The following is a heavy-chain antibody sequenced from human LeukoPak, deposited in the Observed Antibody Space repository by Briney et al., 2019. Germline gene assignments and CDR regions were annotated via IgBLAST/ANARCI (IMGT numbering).Heavy chain of an antibody. CDR2: VYYGGTT. D-gene: IGHD2-15*01. Sequence: SETLSLTCTVSGGSVSSYYWSWVRQPPGQGLEWIGYVYYGGTTSYSPSLKSRVTMSIDRSRNQFSLTLFSVTAADTAIYYCARDCTGGSCYPPSDAFDIWGQGTKVTVSS. J-gene: IGHJ3*02. V-gene: IGHV4-59*02. CDR3: ARDCTGGSCYPPSDAFDI. CDR1: GGSVSSYY.